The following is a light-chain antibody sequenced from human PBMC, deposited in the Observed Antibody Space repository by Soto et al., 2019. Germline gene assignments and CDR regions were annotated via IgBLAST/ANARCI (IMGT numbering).Light chain of an antibody. Sequence: QSALTQPASVSGSPGQSITISCTGTSSDVGDYNYVSWYQQHPGKDPKLMIYDVSNRPSGVSNRFSGSKSGSTASLTISGLQAEDGADYYCSSYSTSTTRVFGTGTKLTVL. J-gene: IGLJ1*01. V-gene: IGLV2-14*01. CDR3: SSYSTSTTRV. CDR1: SSDVGDYNY. CDR2: DVS.